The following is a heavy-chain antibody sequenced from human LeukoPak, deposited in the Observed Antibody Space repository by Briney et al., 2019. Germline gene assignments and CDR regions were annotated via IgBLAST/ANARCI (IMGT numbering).Heavy chain of an antibody. D-gene: IGHD1-26*01. Sequence: GASVKVSCKASGYTFTSYGISWVRQAPGQGLEWMGWINPNSGGTNYAQKFQGRVTMTRDTSISTAYMELSRLRSDDTAVYYCARRERGFDPWGQGTLVTVSS. V-gene: IGHV1-2*02. CDR1: GYTFTSYG. J-gene: IGHJ5*02. CDR2: INPNSGGT. CDR3: ARRERGFDP.